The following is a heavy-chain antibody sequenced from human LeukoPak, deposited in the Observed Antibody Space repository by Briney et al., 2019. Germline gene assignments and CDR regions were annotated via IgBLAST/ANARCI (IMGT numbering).Heavy chain of an antibody. V-gene: IGHV3-33*08. CDR2: IWHDGSNK. J-gene: IGHJ4*02. Sequence: GGSLRLSCAASGFTFSFYAIHWVRQAPGKGLEWVAIIWHDGSNKYYADSVEGRFTISRDNSKNTLYLQMNSLRAEDTAVYYCARDRVGRQQLLSPSDYWGQGTLVTVSS. CDR3: ARDRVGRQQLLSPSDY. CDR1: GFTFSFYA. D-gene: IGHD6-13*01.